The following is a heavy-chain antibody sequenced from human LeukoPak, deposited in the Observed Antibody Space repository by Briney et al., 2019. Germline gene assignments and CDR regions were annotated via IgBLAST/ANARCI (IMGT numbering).Heavy chain of an antibody. J-gene: IGHJ4*02. V-gene: IGHV3-48*01. CDR3: AYWAGTAAGFNGPFDY. CDR1: GFTFSSYS. CDR2: ITSSGSII. Sequence: GGSLRLSCAASGFTFSSYSMNWVRQAPGRGLEWVSYITSSGSIIYYSDSVKGRFTISRDNAKNSLYLQMNSLRAEDTALYYCAYWAGTAAGFNGPFDYWGQGTLVTVSS. D-gene: IGHD6-13*01.